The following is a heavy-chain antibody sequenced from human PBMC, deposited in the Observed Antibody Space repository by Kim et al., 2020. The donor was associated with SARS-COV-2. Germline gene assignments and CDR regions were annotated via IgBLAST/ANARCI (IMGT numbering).Heavy chain of an antibody. J-gene: IGHJ4*02. Sequence: SVKVSCKASGGTFSSYAISWVRQAPGQGLEWMGRIISILGIANYAQKFQGRVTITADKSTSTAYMELSSLRSEDTAVYYCARTPSILTGYSPFDYWGQGTLVTVSS. D-gene: IGHD3-9*01. V-gene: IGHV1-69*04. CDR1: GGTFSSYA. CDR2: IISILGIA. CDR3: ARTPSILTGYSPFDY.